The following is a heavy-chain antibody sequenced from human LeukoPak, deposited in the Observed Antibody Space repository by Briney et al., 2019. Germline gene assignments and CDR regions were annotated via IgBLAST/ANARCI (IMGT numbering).Heavy chain of an antibody. CDR1: GFTFSSYS. D-gene: IGHD3-16*01. J-gene: IGHJ4*02. Sequence: PGGSLRLSCAVSGFTFSSYSMNWVRQAPGKGLEWVAVISYDGSNKYYADSVKGRFTISRDNSKNTLYLQMNSLRAEDTAVYYCARDGGYYFDYWGQGTLVTVSS. CDR3: ARDGGYYFDY. V-gene: IGHV3-30*03. CDR2: ISYDGSNK.